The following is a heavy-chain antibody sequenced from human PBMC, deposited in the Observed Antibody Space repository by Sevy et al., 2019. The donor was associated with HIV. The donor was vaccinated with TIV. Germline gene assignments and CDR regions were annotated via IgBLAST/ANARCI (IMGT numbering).Heavy chain of an antibody. V-gene: IGHV4-59*01. CDR3: ARDNCPGGGCSWYTPLNWFDP. Sequence: SEILSLTCTVSGGSISSYYWSWIRQPPGKGLEWVGYIYYSGSTNYNPSLKSRVTISVDTSKNQFSLKLSSVTAADTAVYYCARDNCPGGGCSWYTPLNWFDPWGQGTLVTVSS. D-gene: IGHD6-13*01. J-gene: IGHJ5*02. CDR1: GGSISSYY. CDR2: IYYSGST.